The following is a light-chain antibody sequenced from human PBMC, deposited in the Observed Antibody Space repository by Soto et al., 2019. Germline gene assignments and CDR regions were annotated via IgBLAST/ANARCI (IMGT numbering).Light chain of an antibody. CDR3: SSFVDGSSYV. V-gene: IGLV2-8*01. Sequence: QSVLTQPPSASGSPGQSVTISCTGSSSDIGFFNYVSWYQHHPGKVPKLIIYHVTKRPSGVPDRFSGSKSGNTASLTVSGLQAEDEADYFCSSFVDGSSYVFGTGTKLTVL. CDR1: SSDIGFFNY. CDR2: HVT. J-gene: IGLJ1*01.